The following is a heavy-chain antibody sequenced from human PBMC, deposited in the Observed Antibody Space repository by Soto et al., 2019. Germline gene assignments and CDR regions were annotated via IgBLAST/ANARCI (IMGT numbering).Heavy chain of an antibody. J-gene: IGHJ5*02. CDR3: ARMMAVAGTRYFDP. CDR1: GFSLSTSGMC. CDR2: IDWEGDE. D-gene: IGHD6-19*01. V-gene: IGHV2-70*01. Sequence: GSGPTLVNPTQTLTLTCTFSGFSLSTSGMCVSWIRQPPGKALEWLALIDWEGDEYYSTSLKTRLTISKDTSKNQVVLTLTNMDPVDTATYYCARMMAVAGTRYFDPWGQGTLVTVSS.